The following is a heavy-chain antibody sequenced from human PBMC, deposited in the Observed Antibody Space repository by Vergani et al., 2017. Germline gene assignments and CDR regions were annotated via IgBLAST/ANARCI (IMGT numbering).Heavy chain of an antibody. CDR3: ARSSAVAGNWFDP. CDR1: GGSISSYY. Sequence: QVQLQESGPGLVKPSETLSLTCTVSGGSISSYYWSWIRQPPGKGLEWIGYIYYSGSTNYNPSLTSRVTISVDTSKNQFSLKLSSVTAADTAVYYCARSSAVAGNWFDPWGQGTLVTVSS. V-gene: IGHV4-59*01. CDR2: IYYSGST. J-gene: IGHJ5*02. D-gene: IGHD6-19*01.